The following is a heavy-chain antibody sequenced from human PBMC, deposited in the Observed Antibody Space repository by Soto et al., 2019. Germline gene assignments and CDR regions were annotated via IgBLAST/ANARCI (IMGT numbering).Heavy chain of an antibody. V-gene: IGHV3-11*01. J-gene: IGHJ6*02. CDR1: GFSFSDYY. Sequence: QVQLVESGGGLVKPGGSLRLSCAASGFSFSDYYMTWIRQAPGKGLEWLSYISSSGSPIYYADSVKGRFTISRDNAKNSVYLQRNSLRAEDTAVYYCARDNRSFWNGSYSRYDYYGMDVWVQGTTVTVYS. CDR3: ARDNRSFWNGSYSRYDYYGMDV. D-gene: IGHD3-3*01. CDR2: ISSSGSPI.